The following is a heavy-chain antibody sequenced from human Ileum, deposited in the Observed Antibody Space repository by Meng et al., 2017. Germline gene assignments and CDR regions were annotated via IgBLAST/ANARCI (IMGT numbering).Heavy chain of an antibody. V-gene: IGHV3-23*01. CDR1: GFSFSNYA. Sequence: GESLKISCITSGFSFSNYAMNWVRQAPGRGLEWVAGISASGVHTFYADSMKGRFTISRDDSNDTVYLQINGLRAEDAALYYCAKSQRQYYYNYAMDVWGRGTTVTGYS. J-gene: IGHJ6*02. CDR2: ISASGVHT. CDR3: AKSQRQYYYNYAMDV. D-gene: IGHD5-24*01.